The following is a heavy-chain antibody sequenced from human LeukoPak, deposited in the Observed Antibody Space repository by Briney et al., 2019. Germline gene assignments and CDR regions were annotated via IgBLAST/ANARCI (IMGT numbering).Heavy chain of an antibody. CDR3: ARPNLGYCSSTSCYDWFDP. V-gene: IGHV4-39*01. Sequence: SETLSLTCTVSGSSISSSSYYWGWIRQPPGKGLEWIGSIYYSGSTYYNPSLKSRVTISVDTSKNQFSLKLSSVTAADTAVYYCARPNLGYCSSTSCYDWFDPWGQGTLVTVSS. D-gene: IGHD2-2*01. CDR2: IYYSGST. CDR1: GSSISSSSYY. J-gene: IGHJ5*02.